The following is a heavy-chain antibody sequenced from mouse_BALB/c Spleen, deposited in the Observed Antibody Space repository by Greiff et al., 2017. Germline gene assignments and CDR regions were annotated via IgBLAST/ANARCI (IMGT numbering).Heavy chain of an antibody. J-gene: IGHJ3*01. CDR3: AREDDYDGFAY. D-gene: IGHD2-4*01. CDR1: GFTFSSYA. V-gene: IGHV5-6-5*01. Sequence: EVKVVESGGGLVQPGGSRKLSCAASGFTFSSYAMSWVRQTPEKRLEWVASISSGGSTYYPDSVKGRFTISRDNARNILYLQMSSLRSEDTAMYYCAREDDYDGFAYWGQGTLVTVSA. CDR2: ISSGGST.